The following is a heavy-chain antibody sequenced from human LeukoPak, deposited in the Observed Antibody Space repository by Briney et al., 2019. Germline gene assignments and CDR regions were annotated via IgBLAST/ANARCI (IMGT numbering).Heavy chain of an antibody. D-gene: IGHD1-26*01. Sequence: GGSLRLSCAASGFTFSNYAMSWVRQAPGQGLDWVSDISVTGSSTYYADSVKGRFIISRDNSKNTLYLQMNSLRAEDTAVYSCATRPTVGGSTPTFDYWGQGTLVTVSS. CDR3: ATRPTVGGSTPTFDY. CDR2: ISVTGSST. J-gene: IGHJ4*02. V-gene: IGHV3-23*01. CDR1: GFTFSNYA.